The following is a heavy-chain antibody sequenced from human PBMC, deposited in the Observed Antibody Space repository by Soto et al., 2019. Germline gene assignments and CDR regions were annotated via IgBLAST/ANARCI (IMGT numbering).Heavy chain of an antibody. J-gene: IGHJ4*02. CDR2: ISAYNGNT. V-gene: IGHV1-18*01. CDR3: ARDRPRADYYDSSGYLGGY. D-gene: IGHD3-22*01. CDR1: GYTFTSYG. Sequence: GASVKVSCKASGYTFTSYGISWVRQAPGQGLEWMGWISAYNGNTNYAQKLQGRVTMTTDTSTSTAYMELRSLRSDDTAVYYCARDRPRADYYDSSGYLGGYWGQGTLVTVSS.